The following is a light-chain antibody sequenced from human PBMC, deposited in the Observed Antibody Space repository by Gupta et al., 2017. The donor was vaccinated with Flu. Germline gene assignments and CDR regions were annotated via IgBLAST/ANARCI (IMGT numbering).Light chain of an antibody. Sequence: SSNIGAGFDVHWYQRLPGSAPKLLIYDTTNRPSGVPDRFSGSRSDTSASLAITGLRAEDEAEYFCQCYDPTLSGTNFGGGTKLTVL. CDR2: DTT. J-gene: IGLJ2*01. CDR1: SSNIGAGFD. V-gene: IGLV1-40*01. CDR3: QCYDPTLSGTN.